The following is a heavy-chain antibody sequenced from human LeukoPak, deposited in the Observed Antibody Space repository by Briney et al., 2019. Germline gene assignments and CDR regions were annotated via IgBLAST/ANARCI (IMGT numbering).Heavy chain of an antibody. V-gene: IGHV1-69*05. J-gene: IGHJ4*02. CDR2: IIPIFGTA. CDR1: GGTFSSYA. D-gene: IGHD3-9*01. CDR3: ARDSEAGYYGYYFDY. Sequence: SVKVSCKASGGTFSSYAISWVRQAPGQGLEWMGRIIPIFGTANYAQKFQGRVTITTDESTSTAYMELSSLRSEDTAVYYCARDSEAGYYGYYFDYWGQGTLVTVSS.